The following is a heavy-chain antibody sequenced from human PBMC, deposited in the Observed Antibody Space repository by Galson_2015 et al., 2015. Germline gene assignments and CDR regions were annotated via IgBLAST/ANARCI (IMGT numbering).Heavy chain of an antibody. CDR1: GFTFSPYA. J-gene: IGHJ5*02. CDR3: AKFPTPLWLVPGGWLDA. Sequence: SLRLSCAASGFTFSPYAMAWVRQAPEKGLEWVSAITGSSDSTYYADSVKGRFTISRDNSKNTVHLQMYSLRVEDTAVYYCAKFPTPLWLVPGGWLDAWGQGTVVTVSS. CDR2: ITGSSDST. D-gene: IGHD5-18*01. V-gene: IGHV3-23*01.